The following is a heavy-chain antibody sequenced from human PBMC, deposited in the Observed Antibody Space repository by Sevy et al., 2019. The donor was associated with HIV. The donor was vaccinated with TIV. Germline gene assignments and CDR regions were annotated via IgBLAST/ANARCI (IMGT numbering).Heavy chain of an antibody. CDR3: ARDRDYYGSGTFDA. CDR1: EFTFSYYT. V-gene: IGHV3-21*06. D-gene: IGHD3-10*01. Sequence: GGSLRLSCAASEFTFSYYTTNWVRQAPGKGLEWVSYISSGSSYISYTDSVKGRFTISRDNAKNSLYLQMNSLRPEDTAMYFCARDRDYYGSGTFDAWGQGTTVTVSS. J-gene: IGHJ6*02. CDR2: ISSGSSYI.